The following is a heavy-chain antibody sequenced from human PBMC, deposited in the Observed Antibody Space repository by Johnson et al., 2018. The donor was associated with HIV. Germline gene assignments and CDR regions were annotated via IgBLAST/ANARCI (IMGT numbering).Heavy chain of an antibody. D-gene: IGHD2-21*02. Sequence: DVQVVESGGGLVQSGGSLRLSCAAAGFTFSSYWMNWVRQGPGKGLEWVANIKQDGGEKYYVNSVKGRFTITRDNAKNLMYLQMNSLRAEDTAVYYCARMGGYCGGDCYGFDIWGQGTMVTVSS. CDR3: ARMGGYCGGDCYGFDI. CDR2: IKQDGGEK. CDR1: GFTFSSYW. V-gene: IGHV3-7*02. J-gene: IGHJ3*02.